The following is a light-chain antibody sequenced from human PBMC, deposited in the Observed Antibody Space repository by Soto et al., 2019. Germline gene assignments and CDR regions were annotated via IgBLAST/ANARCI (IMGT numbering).Light chain of an antibody. Sequence: EIVLTQSPGTLSLSPGERVTLSCRASQSVRSNLDWYQQKPGQSPRLLIYGASTRAPGIPDRFSGSGSVTAFTLTISRLEAEDFAVYYCHHYDSSMWTVGQGTKVEIK. CDR2: GAS. J-gene: IGKJ1*01. V-gene: IGKV3-20*01. CDR3: HHYDSSMWT. CDR1: QSVRSN.